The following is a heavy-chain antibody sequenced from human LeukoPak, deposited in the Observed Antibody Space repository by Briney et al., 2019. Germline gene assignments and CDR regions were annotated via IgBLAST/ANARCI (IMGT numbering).Heavy chain of an antibody. V-gene: IGHV1-69*05. J-gene: IGHJ4*02. CDR2: IIPIFGTA. CDR1: GGTFSSYA. D-gene: IGHD3-22*01. Sequence: ASVKVSCKASGGTFSSYAISWVRQAPGQGLEWMGRIIPIFGTANYAQKFQGRVTITTDESTSTAYMELSSLRSEDTAVYYCARTYYDSSGYHFDYWGQGTLVTVSS. CDR3: ARTYYDSSGYHFDY.